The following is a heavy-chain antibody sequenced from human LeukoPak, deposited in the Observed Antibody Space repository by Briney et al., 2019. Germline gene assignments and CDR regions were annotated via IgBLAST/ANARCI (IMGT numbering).Heavy chain of an antibody. D-gene: IGHD3-9*01. CDR1: ELILSNYA. CDR3: AKWGDYDVLTGYYVSDF. V-gene: IGHV3-33*06. Sequence: HSGGSLRLSCAASELILSNYAMHWVRQAPGKGLEWVAIRWHDGSKIYYADSVKGRFTISRDSAKNTLYLQMNSLRADDTAVYYCAKWGDYDVLTGYYVSDFWGQGTLVTVSS. J-gene: IGHJ4*02. CDR2: RWHDGSKI.